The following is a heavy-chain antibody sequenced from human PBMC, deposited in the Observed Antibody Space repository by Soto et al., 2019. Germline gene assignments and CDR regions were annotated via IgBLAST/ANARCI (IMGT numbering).Heavy chain of an antibody. CDR1: GYTFTGYY. J-gene: IGHJ6*02. Sequence: GASVTVSCKASGYTFTGYYMHWVRQAPGQGLKRMGWINPNSGGTNYAQKFQGWVTMTRDTSISTAYMELSRLRSDDTAVYYCVRDHGIWVRGGSDYYYYYGMDVWGQGTTVTVSS. CDR2: INPNSGGT. CDR3: VRDHGIWVRGGSDYYYYYGMDV. D-gene: IGHD3-10*01. V-gene: IGHV1-2*04.